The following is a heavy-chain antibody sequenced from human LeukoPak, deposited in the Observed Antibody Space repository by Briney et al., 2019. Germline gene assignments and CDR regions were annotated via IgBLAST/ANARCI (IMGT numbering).Heavy chain of an antibody. D-gene: IGHD2-2*01. CDR1: GYTFAGYG. J-gene: IGHJ5*02. CDR3: ARSLGVSVPAENNWFDP. CDR2: ISGYNGNT. V-gene: IGHV1-18*01. Sequence: ASVKVSCKASGYTFAGYGIPWVRQAPGQGLEWMGWISGYNGNTKYEQKLQGRVTLTTDTSTSTAYMELRSLRSDDTAVYYCARSLGVSVPAENNWFDPWGQGTLVTVSS.